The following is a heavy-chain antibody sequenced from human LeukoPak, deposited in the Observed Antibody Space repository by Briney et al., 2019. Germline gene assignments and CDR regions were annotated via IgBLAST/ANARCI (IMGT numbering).Heavy chain of an antibody. Sequence: PGRSLRLSCAASGFTFSSYAMSWVRQAPGKGLEWVSAISGSGGSTYYADSVKGRFTTSRDNSKNTLYLQMNSLRAEDTAVYYCAKDPDTILYSSGWPFDYWGQGTLVTVSS. CDR1: GFTFSSYA. J-gene: IGHJ4*02. CDR2: ISGSGGST. CDR3: AKDPDTILYSSGWPFDY. D-gene: IGHD6-19*01. V-gene: IGHV3-23*01.